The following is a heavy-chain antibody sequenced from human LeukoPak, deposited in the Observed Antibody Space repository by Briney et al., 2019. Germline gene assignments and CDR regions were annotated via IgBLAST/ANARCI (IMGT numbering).Heavy chain of an antibody. CDR2: IIPIFGTA. Sequence: SVKVSCKASGGTFNNHAINWVRQAPGQGLEWMGGIIPIFGTANYAQKFQGRVTITADESTSTPYMALSSLRSEDTAVYYCARDRYSTGYYYYFDYWGQGTLVTVSS. V-gene: IGHV1-69*13. CDR3: ARDRYSTGYYYYFDY. J-gene: IGHJ4*02. CDR1: GGTFNNHA. D-gene: IGHD3-22*01.